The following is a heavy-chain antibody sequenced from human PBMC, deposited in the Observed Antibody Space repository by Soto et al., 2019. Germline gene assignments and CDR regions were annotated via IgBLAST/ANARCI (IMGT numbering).Heavy chain of an antibody. Sequence: QVQLVQSGAEVKKPGASVKVSCKASGYTFTSYGISWVRQAPGQGLEWMGWISAYNGNTNYAQKLQGRVTMTRDPSIIAAYMELSGLRSEDTAVYYCARGGGGRWYSGDYWGQGTLVTVSS. CDR1: GYTFTSYG. D-gene: IGHD6-13*01. CDR2: ISAYNGNT. J-gene: IGHJ4*02. V-gene: IGHV1-18*01. CDR3: ARGGGGRWYSGDY.